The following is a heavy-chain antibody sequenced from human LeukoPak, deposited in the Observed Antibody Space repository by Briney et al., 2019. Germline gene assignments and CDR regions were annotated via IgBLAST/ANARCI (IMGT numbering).Heavy chain of an antibody. CDR2: ISGSGGST. D-gene: IGHD5-12*01. CDR3: AATSGGYVDYFDY. J-gene: IGHJ4*02. CDR1: GFTFSSYA. Sequence: GGSLRLSCAASGFTFSSYAMSWVRQAPGKGLEWVSAISGSGGSTYYADSAKGRFTISRDNSKNTLYLQMNSLRAEDTAVYYCAATSGGYVDYFDYWGQGTLVTVSS. V-gene: IGHV3-23*01.